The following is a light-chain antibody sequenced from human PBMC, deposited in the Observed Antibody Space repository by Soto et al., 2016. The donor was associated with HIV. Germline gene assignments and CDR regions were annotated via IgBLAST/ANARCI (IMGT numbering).Light chain of an antibody. J-gene: IGKJ1*01. CDR2: EVS. V-gene: IGKV2D-29*01. CDR1: QRLLDSNGKTY. CDR3: LQGTLLPWT. Sequence: DVAMTQTPLSLSVKAGQPASISCKSSQRLLDSNGKTYLSWYLQRSGQPPQLLIYEVSKRFSGVPDRFSGSGSGTDFTLKISRLEAEDVGVYYCLQGTLLPWTFGQGTNMEIE.